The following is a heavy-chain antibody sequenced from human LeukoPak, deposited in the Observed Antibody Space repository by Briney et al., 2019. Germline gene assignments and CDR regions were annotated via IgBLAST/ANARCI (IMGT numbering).Heavy chain of an antibody. Sequence: HPGGSLRLSCAASGFTFTSHWVHWVRQAPGKGLVWVSRINSDGSNTNYADSVQGRFTISRDNAKDTLSLQMNSLRAEDAAIYYCARGFSGIAFDFWGQGTMVTVSS. D-gene: IGHD6-25*01. CDR1: GFTFTSHW. CDR2: INSDGSNT. V-gene: IGHV3-74*01. J-gene: IGHJ3*01. CDR3: ARGFSGIAFDF.